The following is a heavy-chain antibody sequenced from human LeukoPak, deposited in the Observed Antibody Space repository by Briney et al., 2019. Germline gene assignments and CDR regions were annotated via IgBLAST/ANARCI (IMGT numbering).Heavy chain of an antibody. D-gene: IGHD6-19*01. Sequence: PGGSLRLSCTASGFTFSSHWMTWVRQSPGKGLEWVANIKEDGSVGYYVDSVKGRFTISRDNTKNALYLQMNSLRADDTAVYFCARDSTWLLDYWGQGTLITVSS. CDR3: ARDSTWLLDY. CDR1: GFTFSSHW. J-gene: IGHJ4*02. V-gene: IGHV3-7*03. CDR2: IKEDGSVG.